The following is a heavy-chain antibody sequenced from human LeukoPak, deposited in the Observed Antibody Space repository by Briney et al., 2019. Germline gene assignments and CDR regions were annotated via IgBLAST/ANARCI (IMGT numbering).Heavy chain of an antibody. J-gene: IGHJ4*02. CDR2: INPNSGGT. Sequence: ASVKVSCKASGYTFTSYGISWVRQAPGQGLEWMGWINPNSGGTNYAQKFQGRVTMTRDTSISTAYMELSRLRSDDTAVYYCARGGSLLWFGESCIDYWGQGTLVTVSS. CDR3: ARGGSLLWFGESCIDY. V-gene: IGHV1-2*02. CDR1: GYTFTSYG. D-gene: IGHD3-10*01.